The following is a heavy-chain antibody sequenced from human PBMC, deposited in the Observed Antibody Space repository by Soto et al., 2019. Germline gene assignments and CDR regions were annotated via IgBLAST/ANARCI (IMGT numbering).Heavy chain of an antibody. CDR3: AVAGSGSSWYYFDY. CDR2: INHSGST. CDR1: GGSFSGYY. J-gene: IGHJ4*02. V-gene: IGHV4-34*01. Sequence: SETLSLTCAVYGGSFSGYYWSWIRQPPGKGLEWIGEINHSGSTNYNPSLKSRVTISVDTSKNQFSLKLSSVTAADTAVYYCAVAGSGSSWYYFDYWGQGTLVTVSS. D-gene: IGHD6-13*01.